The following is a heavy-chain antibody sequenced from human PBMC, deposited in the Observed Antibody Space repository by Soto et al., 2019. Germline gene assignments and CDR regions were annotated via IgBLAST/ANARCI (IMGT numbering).Heavy chain of an antibody. CDR2: ISTDGTSI. Sequence: EVQLVESGGDLVQPGGFLRLSCATSGFTFSRYWMHWVRQAPGKGLVWVSRISTDGTSISDSYSVKSRFTISRDNAKNTLYLQMNSRSVEDTAVYYCARLTVDTITSLDYWGQGTLVPVSS. D-gene: IGHD3-3*01. J-gene: IGHJ4*02. CDR1: GFTFSRYW. CDR3: ARLTVDTITSLDY. V-gene: IGHV3-74*01.